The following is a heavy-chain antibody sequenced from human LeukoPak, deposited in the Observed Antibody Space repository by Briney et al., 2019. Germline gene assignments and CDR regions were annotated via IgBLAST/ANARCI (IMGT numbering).Heavy chain of an antibody. CDR2: VNHSGST. Sequence: SETLSLTCTVSGGSISSSSYYWSWIRQPPGKGLEWIGEVNHSGSTTYNPSLKSRVTISVDTSKNQFSLKLSSVTAADTAVYYCARDKTMMVGAFDIWGQGTMVTVSS. J-gene: IGHJ3*02. CDR1: GGSISSSSYY. CDR3: ARDKTMMVGAFDI. D-gene: IGHD3-10*01. V-gene: IGHV4-39*07.